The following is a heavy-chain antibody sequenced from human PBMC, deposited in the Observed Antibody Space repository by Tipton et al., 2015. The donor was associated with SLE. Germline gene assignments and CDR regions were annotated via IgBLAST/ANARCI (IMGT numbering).Heavy chain of an antibody. CDR1: GGSISTYS. J-gene: IGHJ5*02. V-gene: IGHV4-30-2*01. CDR2: IFHSGSI. D-gene: IGHD3-22*01. CDR3: ATSPYYYDTGGFYYLRWFDP. Sequence: TLSLTCTVSGGSISTYSWSWIRQPPGKGLEWIGYIFHSGSIYCNPTLKSRVTISLDRSKNQFSLKLGSVTAADTAVYYCATSPYYYDTGGFYYLRWFDPWGQGTLVTVSS.